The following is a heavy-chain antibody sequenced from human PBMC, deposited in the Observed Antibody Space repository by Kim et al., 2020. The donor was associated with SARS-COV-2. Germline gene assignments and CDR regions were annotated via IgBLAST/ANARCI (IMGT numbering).Heavy chain of an antibody. Sequence: GESLKISCQGSGYDFPNYWISWVRQIPGKGLEWMGRIDPNDSYNNYSPAFQGHVTISADKSNSTAFLQWGSLKASDTAMYYCTRHNYGDYPSYWGQGTLV. CDR1: GYDFPNYW. V-gene: IGHV5-10-1*01. J-gene: IGHJ4*02. CDR3: TRHNYGDYPSY. D-gene: IGHD4-17*01. CDR2: IDPNDSYN.